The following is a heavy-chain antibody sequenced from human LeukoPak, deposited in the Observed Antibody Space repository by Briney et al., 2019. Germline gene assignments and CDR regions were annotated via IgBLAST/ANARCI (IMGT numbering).Heavy chain of an antibody. CDR2: INHSGST. CDR1: GGSFSGYY. Sequence: SETLSLTCAVYGGSFSGYYWSWIRQPPGKGLEWIGEINHSGSTNYNPSLKSRATRPVDTSKNQFPLKLSSVAAADTAVYCCAGGLTISFDPWGQGTLVTVSS. CDR3: AGGLTISFDP. D-gene: IGHD3-9*01. V-gene: IGHV4-34*01. J-gene: IGHJ5*01.